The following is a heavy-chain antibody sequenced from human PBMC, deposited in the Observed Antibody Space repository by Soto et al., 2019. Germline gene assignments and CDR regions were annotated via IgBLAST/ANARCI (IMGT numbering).Heavy chain of an antibody. CDR1: GVSFSSGDYY. CDR3: VQSRCGGDCLTFYSSHAYYGLDV. CDR2: VYWDDDK. Sequence: TLSLTCTVSGVSFSSGDYYWSWIRQPPGKGLEWLALVYWDDDKRYNPSLRSRLTITKDTSKKQVVLTMTNMDPVDTATYYCVQSRCGGDCLTFYSSHAYYGLDVWGQGTTVTVSS. J-gene: IGHJ6*02. V-gene: IGHV2-5*08. D-gene: IGHD2-21*02.